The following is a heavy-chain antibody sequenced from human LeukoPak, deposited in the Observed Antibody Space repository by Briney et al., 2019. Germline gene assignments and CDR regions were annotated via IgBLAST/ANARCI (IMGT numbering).Heavy chain of an antibody. V-gene: IGHV1-46*01. D-gene: IGHD2-15*01. CDR3: ARDQRWDSGGRSVGGDY. CDR2: INPSGGST. Sequence: ASVKVSCKASGYTFTSYYMHWVRQAPGQGLEWMGIINPSGGSTSYAQKFQGRVTMTRDTSTSTVYMELSSLRSEDTAVYYCARDQRWDSGGRSVGGDYWGQGTLVTVSS. CDR1: GYTFTSYY. J-gene: IGHJ4*02.